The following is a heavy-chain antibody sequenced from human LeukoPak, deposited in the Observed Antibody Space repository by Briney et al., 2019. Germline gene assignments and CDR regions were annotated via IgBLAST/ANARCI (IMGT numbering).Heavy chain of an antibody. Sequence: GGSLRLSCAASGFTFSGSAMHWVRQASGKGLEWVGRIRGKANSYATAYAASVKGRFTISRDDSKNTAYLQMNSLKTEDTAVYYCTSWDIVATIGGYYYYYYMDVWGKGTTVTVSS. V-gene: IGHV3-73*01. CDR2: IRGKANSYAT. CDR3: TSWDIVATIGGYYYYYYMDV. D-gene: IGHD5-12*01. J-gene: IGHJ6*03. CDR1: GFTFSGSA.